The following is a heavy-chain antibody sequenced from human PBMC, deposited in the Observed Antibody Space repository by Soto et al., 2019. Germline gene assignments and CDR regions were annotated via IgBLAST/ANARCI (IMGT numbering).Heavy chain of an antibody. CDR1: GYTFTEYD. V-gene: IGHV1-8*01. Sequence: ASVKVSCKTSGYTFTEYDINWVRQAPGQGPEYMGWVSPENKNAGYAPQFRGRVSMTTDTTISTAYLEVTNLTYEDTAVYYCEVTTGYWGQGSMVTVSS. D-gene: IGHD1-1*01. J-gene: IGHJ4*02. CDR3: EVTTGY. CDR2: VSPENKNA.